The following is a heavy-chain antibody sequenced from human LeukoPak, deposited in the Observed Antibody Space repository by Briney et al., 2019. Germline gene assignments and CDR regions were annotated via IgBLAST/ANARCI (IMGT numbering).Heavy chain of an antibody. CDR3: ARDRPPVGAIDY. Sequence: GGSLRLSCAASGFTFSDHPMNWVRQAPGEGLEWDSYISGGSDSIYYADSVEGRFTISRDNAKNSLYLQMNSLRDEDTAVYFCARDRPPVGAIDYWGQGTLVTVSS. V-gene: IGHV3-48*02. D-gene: IGHD1-26*01. CDR1: GFTFSDHP. CDR2: ISGGSDSI. J-gene: IGHJ4*02.